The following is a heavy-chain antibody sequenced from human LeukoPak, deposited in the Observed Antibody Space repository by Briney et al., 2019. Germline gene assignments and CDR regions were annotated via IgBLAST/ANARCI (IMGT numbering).Heavy chain of an antibody. Sequence: PGGSLRLSCVASGFTFSSYAMSWVRQAPGKGLEWVSAISGVGGGTYYADSVKGRFTISRDNSKNTLYLQMNSLRAEDTAVYYCAERDTAMEKGPEYWGQGTLVTVSS. CDR2: ISGVGGGT. CDR3: AERDTAMEKGPEY. J-gene: IGHJ4*02. V-gene: IGHV3-23*01. CDR1: GFTFSSYA. D-gene: IGHD5-18*01.